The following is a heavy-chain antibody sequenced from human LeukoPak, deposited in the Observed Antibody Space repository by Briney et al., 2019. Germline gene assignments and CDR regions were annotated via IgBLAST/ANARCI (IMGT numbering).Heavy chain of an antibody. J-gene: IGHJ4*02. D-gene: IGHD1-26*01. Sequence: GGSLRLSCAASGFTFSSYALHWVRQAPGKGLEWVAVIWYGGSDKYYADSVKGRFTISRDNAQNSLYLQMNSLRAEDTAIYYCVRDRGTYRPIDYWGQGTLVTVSS. CDR2: IWYGGSDK. CDR1: GFTFSSYA. CDR3: VRDRGTYRPIDY. V-gene: IGHV3-33*08.